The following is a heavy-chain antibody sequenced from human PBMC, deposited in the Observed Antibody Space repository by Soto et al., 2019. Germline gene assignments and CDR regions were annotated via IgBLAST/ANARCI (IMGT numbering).Heavy chain of an antibody. CDR1: GFSLSTSGMC. CDR3: ARIGITGTPYYFDY. J-gene: IGHJ4*02. V-gene: IGHV2-70*11. Sequence: SGPTLVNPTQTLTLTCTFSGFSLSTSGMCVSWIRQPPGKALEWLARIDWDDDKYYSTSLKTRLTISKDTSKNQVVLTMTNMDPVDTATYYWARIGITGTPYYFDYWGKGTLVTVS. CDR2: IDWDDDK. D-gene: IGHD1-7*01.